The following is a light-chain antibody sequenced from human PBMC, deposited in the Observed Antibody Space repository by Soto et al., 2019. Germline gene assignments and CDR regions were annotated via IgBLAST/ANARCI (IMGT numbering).Light chain of an antibody. CDR3: CSYAGSYTFV. CDR1: SSDVGVYDY. Sequence: ALTQPRSVSGSPGQSVTISCTGTSSDVGVYDYVSWYQQHPGKAPKLMIYDVTKRPSGVPDRFSGSKSANTASLTISGLQAEDEADYYCCSYAGSYTFVFGTGTKVT. J-gene: IGLJ1*01. CDR2: DVT. V-gene: IGLV2-11*01.